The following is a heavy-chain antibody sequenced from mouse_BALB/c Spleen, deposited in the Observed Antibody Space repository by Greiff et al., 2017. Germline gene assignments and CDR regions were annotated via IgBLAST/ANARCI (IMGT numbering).Heavy chain of an antibody. J-gene: IGHJ4*01. D-gene: IGHD2-1*01. CDR3: ARWGMGGNSYYYAMDY. CDR2: INPYNGAT. Sequence: EVQLQQSGPELVKPGASVKISCKASGYSFTGYYMHWVKQSHVKSLEWIGRINPYNGATSYNQNFKDKASLTVDKSSSTAYMELHSLTSEDSAVYYCARWGMGGNSYYYAMDYWGQGTSVTVSS. V-gene: IGHV1-31*01. CDR1: GYSFTGYY.